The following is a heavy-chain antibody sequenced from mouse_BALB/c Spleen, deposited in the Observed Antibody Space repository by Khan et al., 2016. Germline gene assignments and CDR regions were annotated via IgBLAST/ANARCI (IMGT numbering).Heavy chain of an antibody. Sequence: EVQLQEPGPGLVKPSQSLYITCSVTGYSITSGYYWNLIRQSPGNKLEWMGYITYDGSTNYNPSLKNRISITRDTSKNQFSLKLNSVTTEDSATYYGVRDIWTFWYFDVWGAATTTTVSS. CDR2: ITYDGST. V-gene: IGHV3-6*02. CDR3: VRDIWTFWYFDV. J-gene: IGHJ1*01. CDR1: GYSITSGYY.